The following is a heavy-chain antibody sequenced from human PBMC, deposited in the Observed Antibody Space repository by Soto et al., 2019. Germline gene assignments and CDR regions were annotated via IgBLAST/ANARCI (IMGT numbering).Heavy chain of an antibody. Sequence: QVHLVQSGAKVKKPGSSVKVSCKASGGAFTSYSFDWVRQAPGQGLEWMGGIIPMSGTTNYALKFQGRVTMTADVPTNTAYIELSSLRSEDTAIYYCARDNTGLDYWGQGTLVTVSS. CDR2: IIPMSGTT. D-gene: IGHD1-1*01. V-gene: IGHV1-69*12. CDR3: ARDNTGLDY. CDR1: GGAFTSYS. J-gene: IGHJ4*02.